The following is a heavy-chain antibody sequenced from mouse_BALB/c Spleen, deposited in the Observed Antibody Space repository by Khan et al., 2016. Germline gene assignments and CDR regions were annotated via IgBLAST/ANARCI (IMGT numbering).Heavy chain of an antibody. J-gene: IGHJ3*01. V-gene: IGHV1-87*01. CDR2: IYPGDGDT. Sequence: QVQLKQSGAELARPGASVRLSCKASGYTSANYWMQWVKQRPGQGLEWIGSIYPGDGDTRYNQKFKDKATLTADKSSSSAYMHLRSVASEDSAVYYCADALFVYWGQGTLVTVSA. CDR3: ADALFVY. CDR1: GYTSANYW.